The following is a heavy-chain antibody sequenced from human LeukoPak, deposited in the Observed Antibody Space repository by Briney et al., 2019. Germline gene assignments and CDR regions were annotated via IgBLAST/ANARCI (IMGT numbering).Heavy chain of an antibody. J-gene: IGHJ4*02. CDR2: VYYEGPT. CDR1: GGSIGIGGSP. V-gene: IGHV4-61*08. Sequence: SETLSLTCDVSGGSIGIGGSPWSWIRQPPGKGLEWIGYVYYEGPTNYNPSLKSRVTMSVDTSKRQLSLKLSSVTAADTAVYYCAGQLGGTTLDHWGQGTLVTVSS. CDR3: AGQLGGTTLDH. D-gene: IGHD1-26*01.